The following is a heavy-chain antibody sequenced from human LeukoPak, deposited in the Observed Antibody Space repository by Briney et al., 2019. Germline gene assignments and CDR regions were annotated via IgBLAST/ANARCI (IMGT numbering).Heavy chain of an antibody. Sequence: GRSLRLSCAASGFTFSTYGMHWVRQAPGKGLEWVALISFDGTNRYYADSVKGRFTISRDNSKNTLYLQMNSLRAEDTALYYCAKPPEVGATVAYFDYWGQGTLVTVSS. J-gene: IGHJ4*02. CDR3: AKPPEVGATVAYFDY. D-gene: IGHD1-26*01. V-gene: IGHV3-30*18. CDR2: ISFDGTNR. CDR1: GFTFSTYG.